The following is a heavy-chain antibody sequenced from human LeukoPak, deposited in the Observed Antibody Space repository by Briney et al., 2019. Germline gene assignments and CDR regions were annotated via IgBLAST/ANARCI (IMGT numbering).Heavy chain of an antibody. CDR3: AKDLTDDYDSTGYYFDY. CDR2: ISGSGGST. CDR1: GFTFSSYA. D-gene: IGHD3-22*01. Sequence: PGGSLRLSCAASGFTFSSYAMSWVRQAPGKGLEWVSAISGSGGSTYYADSVKGRFTISRDNSKNTLYLQLVRVRAEDTARYYCAKDLTDDYDSTGYYFDYWGQGTLVTVSS. J-gene: IGHJ4*02. V-gene: IGHV3-23*01.